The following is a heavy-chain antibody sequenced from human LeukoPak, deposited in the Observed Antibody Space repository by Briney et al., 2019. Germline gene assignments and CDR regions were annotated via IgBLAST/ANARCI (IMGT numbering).Heavy chain of an antibody. V-gene: IGHV3-33*06. CDR3: AEDLPRTVTPGVDYYYYGMDV. Sequence: GGSLRLSCAASGFTFSSYGMHWVRQAPGKGLEWVAVIWYDGSNKYYADSVKGRFTISRDNSKNTLYLQMNSLRAEDTAVYYCAEDLPRTVTPGVDYYYYGMDVWGQGTTVTVSS. J-gene: IGHJ6*02. CDR2: IWYDGSNK. CDR1: GFTFSSYG. D-gene: IGHD4-17*01.